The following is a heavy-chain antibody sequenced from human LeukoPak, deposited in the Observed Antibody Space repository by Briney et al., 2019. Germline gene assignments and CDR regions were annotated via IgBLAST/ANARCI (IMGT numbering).Heavy chain of an antibody. V-gene: IGHV4-31*03. CDR1: GGSISSGGYY. Sequence: SETLSLTCTVSGGSISSGGYYWSWIRQHPGKGLEWNGYIYYSGSTYYNPSLKSRVTISVDTSKNQFSLKLSSVTAADTAVYYCARETYSSPYYYYGMDVWGRGTTVTVSS. CDR2: IYYSGST. J-gene: IGHJ6*02. CDR3: ARETYSSPYYYYGMDV. D-gene: IGHD6-13*01.